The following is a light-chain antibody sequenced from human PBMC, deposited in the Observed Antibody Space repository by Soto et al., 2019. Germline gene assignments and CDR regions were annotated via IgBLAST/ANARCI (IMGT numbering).Light chain of an antibody. Sequence: PGGRATLSCRASQSVSTSYLAWYQQKPGQAPRLLIYGASSRATGIPDRFSGSGSGPDFTLTISRLEPEDFAVYYCQQYGGSPITFGQGTRLEIK. CDR1: QSVSTSY. CDR3: QQYGGSPIT. V-gene: IGKV3-20*01. J-gene: IGKJ5*01. CDR2: GAS.